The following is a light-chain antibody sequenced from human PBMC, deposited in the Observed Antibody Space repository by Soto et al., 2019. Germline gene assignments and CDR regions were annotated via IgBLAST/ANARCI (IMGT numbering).Light chain of an antibody. CDR3: QQYNNWPPGFT. CDR1: QSVSSN. Sequence: EIVMTQSPATLSVSPGERATLSCRASQSVSSNLAWYQQQPGQAPRLLIYGASTRATGIPARFSGSGSGTEFTLTISSLQSEDFAVYYCQQYNNWPPGFTFGPGTKADIK. V-gene: IGKV3-15*01. CDR2: GAS. J-gene: IGKJ3*01.